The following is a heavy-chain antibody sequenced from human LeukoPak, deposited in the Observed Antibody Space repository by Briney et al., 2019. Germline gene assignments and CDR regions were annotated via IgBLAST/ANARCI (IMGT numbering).Heavy chain of an antibody. CDR1: GGSISPYY. J-gene: IGHJ6*02. V-gene: IGHV4-59*01. D-gene: IGHD3-9*01. CDR3: ARDHWLFSSKTWYYYGMDV. CDR2: IDPSGSA. Sequence: SETLSLTCVVSGGSISPYYWSWIRQSPGKGLEWIGYIDPSGSASYNPSLKSRVTIFVDTSKNLFSLILTSVSASDTTIYYCARDHWLFSSKTWYYYGMDVWGQGTTVTVSS.